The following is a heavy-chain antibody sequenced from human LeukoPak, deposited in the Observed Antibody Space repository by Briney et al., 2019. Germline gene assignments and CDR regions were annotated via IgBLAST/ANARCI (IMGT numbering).Heavy chain of an antibody. CDR2: IYYSGST. D-gene: IGHD2-15*01. CDR1: GGSISSYY. CDR3: AREGVGYCSGGSCHGGFWYCYMDV. Sequence: SETLSLTCTVSGGSISSYYWSWLRQPPGKGLEWIGYIYYSGSTNYNPSLKSRVTISVDTSKNQFSLKLSSVTAADTAVYYCAREGVGYCSGGSCHGGFWYCYMDVWGNGTTVTVSS. J-gene: IGHJ6*03. V-gene: IGHV4-59*01.